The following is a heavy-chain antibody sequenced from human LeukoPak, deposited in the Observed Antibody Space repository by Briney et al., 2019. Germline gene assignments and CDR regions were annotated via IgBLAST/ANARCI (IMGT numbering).Heavy chain of an antibody. V-gene: IGHV3-21*01. Sequence: GGSLRLSCAASGFTFSSYSMCWVRQAPGKGLEWVSFISSSSSYIYYADSVKGRFTISRDNAKNSLYLQMNSLRAEDTAVYYCAELGITMSGGVWGKGTTVTISS. J-gene: IGHJ6*04. CDR1: GFTFSSYS. CDR3: AELGITMSGGV. CDR2: ISSSSSYI. D-gene: IGHD3-10*02.